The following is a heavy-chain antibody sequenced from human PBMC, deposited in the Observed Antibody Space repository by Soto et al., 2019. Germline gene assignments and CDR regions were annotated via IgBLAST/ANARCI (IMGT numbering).Heavy chain of an antibody. CDR3: TTDSPTLAYYYYYYMDV. D-gene: IGHD1-1*01. V-gene: IGHV3-15*01. Sequence: GGSLRLSCAASGFTFSNAWMSWVRQAPGKGLEWVGRIKSKTDGGTTDYAAPVKGRFTISRDDSKNTLYLQMNSLKTEDTAVYYCTTDSPTLAYYYYYYMDVWGKGTTVTVSS. CDR2: IKSKTDGGTT. J-gene: IGHJ6*03. CDR1: GFTFSNAW.